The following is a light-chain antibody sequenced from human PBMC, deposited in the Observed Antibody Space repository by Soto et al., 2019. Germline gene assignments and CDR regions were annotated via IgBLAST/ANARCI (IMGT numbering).Light chain of an antibody. CDR1: QNIGQY. CDR3: EQSYATPYT. CDR2: AAS. Sequence: DIQMTQSPSSQSAVVGDRVTITCRASQNIGQYLNWYQQKPGKAPNLLIYAASSLQSGVPPRFSGSGSGTDFTLTISSLQPEDFATYYCEQSYATPYTFGQGTKLEIK. V-gene: IGKV1-39*01. J-gene: IGKJ2*01.